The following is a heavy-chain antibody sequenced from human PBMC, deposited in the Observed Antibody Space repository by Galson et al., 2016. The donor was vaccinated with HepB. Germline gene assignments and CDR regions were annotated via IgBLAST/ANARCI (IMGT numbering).Heavy chain of an antibody. CDR2: IGGSGGST. J-gene: IGHJ4*02. V-gene: IGHV3-23*01. D-gene: IGHD3-22*01. CDR1: GFTFSSFA. CDR3: AKLTLIIGVPPHFDS. Sequence: SLRLSCAASGFTFSSFAMSWVRQAPGKGLEWVSFIGGSGGSTYYADSVKGRFTISRDTSQSTLYLQMNSLRADDTAIYYCAKLTLIIGVPPHFDSWGQGTLVTVSS.